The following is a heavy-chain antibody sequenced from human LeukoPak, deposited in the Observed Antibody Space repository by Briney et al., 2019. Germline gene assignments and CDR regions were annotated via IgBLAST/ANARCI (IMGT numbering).Heavy chain of an antibody. CDR1: GGTFSSYA. CDR3: ARMDSSYDWYFDL. J-gene: IGHJ2*01. V-gene: IGHV1-69*05. CDR2: IIPIFGTA. Sequence: SVKVSCKASGGTFSSYAISWVRQAPGQGLEWMGGIIPIFGTANYAQKFQGRVTVTTDESTSTAYMELSSLRSEDTAVYYCARMDSSYDWYFDLWGRGTLVTVSS. D-gene: IGHD6-6*01.